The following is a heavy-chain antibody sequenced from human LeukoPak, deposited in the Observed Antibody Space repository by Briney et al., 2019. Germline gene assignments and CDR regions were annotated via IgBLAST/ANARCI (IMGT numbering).Heavy chain of an antibody. CDR3: ARARGITIFGVVTVDWLDP. V-gene: IGHV4-59*01. J-gene: IGHJ5*02. D-gene: IGHD3-3*01. Sequence: SESLSLTCTVSGGSISSYYWSWIRQPPGKGLEWIGYISYGGSTNYNPSLKSRVTISVDTSKNQFPLKLSSVTAADTAVYYCARARGITIFGVVTVDWLDPWGQGTPVTVSS. CDR1: GGSISSYY. CDR2: ISYGGST.